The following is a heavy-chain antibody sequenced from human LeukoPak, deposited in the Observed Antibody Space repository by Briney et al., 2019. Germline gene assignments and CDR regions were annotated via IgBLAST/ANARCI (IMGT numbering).Heavy chain of an antibody. Sequence: GGSLRLSCAASGFTFNYARMSWVRQVPGKGLEWVGQTVSEIDGGTTDYATPVKGRFTISRDDSKSTLYLQMNSLKIEDTAVYYCTTDEDWNYARKDVWGQGATVIVSS. CDR3: TTDEDWNYARKDV. V-gene: IGHV3-15*04. CDR1: GFTFNYAR. J-gene: IGHJ6*02. D-gene: IGHD1-7*01. CDR2: TVSEIDGGTT.